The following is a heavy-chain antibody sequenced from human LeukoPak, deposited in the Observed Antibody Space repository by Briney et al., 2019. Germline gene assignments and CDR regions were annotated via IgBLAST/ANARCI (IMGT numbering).Heavy chain of an antibody. J-gene: IGHJ4*02. D-gene: IGHD3-10*01. Sequence: ASVKVSCQASGYTFTDYYMHWVRQAPGQGLEWMGWINPNTGSTNYAQKFQGRVNMTRDTSLSTVYMELSRLRSDDTAFYYCARDLSRFGESTLDFWGQGPLVTVSS. CDR2: INPNTGST. CDR3: ARDLSRFGESTLDF. CDR1: GYTFTDYY. V-gene: IGHV1-2*02.